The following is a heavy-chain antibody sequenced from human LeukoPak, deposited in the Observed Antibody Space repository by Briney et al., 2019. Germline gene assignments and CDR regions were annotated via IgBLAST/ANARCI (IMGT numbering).Heavy chain of an antibody. J-gene: IGHJ5*02. D-gene: IGHD3/OR15-3a*01. V-gene: IGHV1-2*02. CDR2: INPESGAT. CDR3: ARVLTFYNDLATS. Sequence: ASVKVSCKASGDNITDQYLHWVRQAPGQGLEWMGWINPESGATHYAQKLQDKIRLTSGTSITTAYMEVSALTSDDTAIYYCARVLTFYNDLATSWGQGTLVTVSS. CDR1: GDNITDQY.